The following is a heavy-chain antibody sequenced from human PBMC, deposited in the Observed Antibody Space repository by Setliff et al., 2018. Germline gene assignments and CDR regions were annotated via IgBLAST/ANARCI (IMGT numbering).Heavy chain of an antibody. D-gene: IGHD1-1*01. V-gene: IGHV4-59*11. J-gene: IGHJ4*02. CDR2: IDYSGTT. Sequence: PSETLSLTCSVSGGSITSHYWSWIRQSPGKGLEWIGYIDYSGTTNYNPSLKSRVSISEDTSRNQISLRLLSVSAADTAVYFCARDGAGHTESWKGHFGYWGQGTEVTVSS. CDR1: GGSITSHY. CDR3: ARDGAGHTESWKGHFGY.